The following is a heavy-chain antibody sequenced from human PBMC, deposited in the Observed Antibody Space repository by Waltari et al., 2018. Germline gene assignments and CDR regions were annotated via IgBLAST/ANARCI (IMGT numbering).Heavy chain of an antibody. CDR2: IGIKANSFAT. J-gene: IGHJ6*02. V-gene: IGHV3-73*01. CDR3: TRVVLGTIGMDV. CDR1: GFTFSASD. D-gene: IGHD2-8*01. Sequence: ELQLVESGGDLVQPGGSLKLSCAASGFTFSASDVHWVRQASGKGLRWVGHIGIKANSFATAYAASVTGRFTISRDDSRNTAYLQMNSLKTEDTAIYYCTRVVLGTIGMDVWGQGTTVTVS.